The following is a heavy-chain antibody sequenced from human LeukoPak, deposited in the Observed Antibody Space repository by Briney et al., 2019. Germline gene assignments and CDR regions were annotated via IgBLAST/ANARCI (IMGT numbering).Heavy chain of an antibody. CDR1: GGSLSSSSYY. J-gene: IGHJ6*03. CDR2: VYHSGST. D-gene: IGHD2-2*01. CDR3: ARSLVVPAHYYYYYMDV. Sequence: PSETLSLTCIVSGGSLSSSSYYWGWIRQPPGKGLEWLGCVYHSGSTYYNPSLNSRVTIAVDTSKNQFSLKLRSVTAADTAVYYCARSLVVPAHYYYYYMDVWGKGTTDTVSS. V-gene: IGHV4-39*01.